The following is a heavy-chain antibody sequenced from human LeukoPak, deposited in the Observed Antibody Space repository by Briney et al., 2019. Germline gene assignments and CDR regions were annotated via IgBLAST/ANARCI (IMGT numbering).Heavy chain of an antibody. CDR2: ISDSGGRI. V-gene: IGHV3-23*01. Sequence: PGGSLRLSCAASGFTFNSYAMTWVRQAPGKGLEWVSLISDSGGRIYYADSVKGRFTISRDNSRNTLYLQMNSLRAEDTAVYYCAKDGETYYYGSGSYYEHFDYWGQGTLVTVSS. D-gene: IGHD3-10*01. J-gene: IGHJ4*02. CDR3: AKDGETYYYGSGSYYEHFDY. CDR1: GFTFNSYA.